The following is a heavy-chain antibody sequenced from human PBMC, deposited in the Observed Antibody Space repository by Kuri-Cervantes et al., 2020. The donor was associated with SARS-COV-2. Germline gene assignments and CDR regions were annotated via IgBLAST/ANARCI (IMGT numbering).Heavy chain of an antibody. D-gene: IGHD3-9*01. V-gene: IGHV3-23*01. CDR3: AKDDILTGYTPLWY. Sequence: GESLKISCAASGFTFSSYAMSWVRQAPGKGLEWVSAISGSGGSTYYADSVKGRFTISRDNSKNTLYLQMNSLRAEDTDVYYCAKDDILTGYTPLWYWGQGTLVTVSS. J-gene: IGHJ4*02. CDR2: ISGSGGST. CDR1: GFTFSSYA.